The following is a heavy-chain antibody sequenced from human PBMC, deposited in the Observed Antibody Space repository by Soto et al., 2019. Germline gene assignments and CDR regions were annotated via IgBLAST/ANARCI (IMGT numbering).Heavy chain of an antibody. CDR3: ARGSSGALYDY. CDR1: GYIFTNYG. V-gene: IGHV1-18*04. CDR2: ISGYNGYP. J-gene: IGHJ4*02. Sequence: QIHLVQSGAEVRKPGASVNVSCKTSGYIFTNYGVSWVRQAPGEGLEVVGWISGYNGYPKYGQRFHGRVTLSPDTSTTTGYMELRNLRSDDTAVYYCARGSSGALYDYWGQGTLLTVSS.